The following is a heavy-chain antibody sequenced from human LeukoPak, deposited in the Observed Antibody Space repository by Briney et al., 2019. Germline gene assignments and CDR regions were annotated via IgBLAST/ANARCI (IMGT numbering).Heavy chain of an antibody. V-gene: IGHV4-39*01. CDR1: GGSISSSTYY. CDR3: ASLPLRFLEWLYAFEI. D-gene: IGHD3-3*01. J-gene: IGHJ3*02. CDR2: IYYSGST. Sequence: SETLSLTCTVSGGSISSSTYYWGWIRQPPGKGLEWIGSIYYSGSTYYNPSLKSRVTISVDTSKNQFSLKLSSVTAADTAVYYCASLPLRFLEWLYAFEIWGQGTMVTVSS.